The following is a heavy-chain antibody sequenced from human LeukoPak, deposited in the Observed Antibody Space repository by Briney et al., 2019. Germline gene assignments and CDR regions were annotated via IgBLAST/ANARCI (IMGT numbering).Heavy chain of an antibody. V-gene: IGHV3-23*01. D-gene: IGHD3-22*01. CDR2: MSGAGDIA. Sequence: PGGSLRLSCAASGFTFSRSSLSWVRQAPGQGLEWVSSMSGAGDIAHYAESVRGRFTISRDNYRNTLYLQMTSLRAADTAVYSCAKLKSALIVVGAWGQGIRVAVSS. CDR3: AKLKSALIVVGA. J-gene: IGHJ5*02. CDR1: GFTFSRSS.